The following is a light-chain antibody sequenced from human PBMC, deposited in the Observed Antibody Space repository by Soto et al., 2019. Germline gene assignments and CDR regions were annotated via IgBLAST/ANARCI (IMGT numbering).Light chain of an antibody. J-gene: IGLJ2*01. Sequence: QSALTQPASVSGSPGQSITISCTGTSSDVGGYNYISWYQQHPGKTPRLIIYNFNNRPSGVSNRFSGSKSGNTASLTISGLKAEDEADYYCSSYRTGSVIFGGGTKLTVL. CDR1: SSDVGGYNY. CDR2: NFN. CDR3: SSYRTGSVI. V-gene: IGLV2-14*03.